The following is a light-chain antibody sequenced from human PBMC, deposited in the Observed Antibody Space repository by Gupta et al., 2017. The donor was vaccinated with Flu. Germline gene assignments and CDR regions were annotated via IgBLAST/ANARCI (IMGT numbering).Light chain of an antibody. CDR3: QVWDGIGAVF. J-gene: IGLJ2*01. Sequence: SFLLSQPPSMSVAPGQTATITCGDFGGKRVHWYQQKSGQAPILVVHDDTDRPSGISERFSGFTSGNTATLTINSVEVGDEADYFCQVWDGIGAVFFGGGTKLTVL. CDR2: DDT. V-gene: IGLV3-21*02. CDR1: FGGKR.